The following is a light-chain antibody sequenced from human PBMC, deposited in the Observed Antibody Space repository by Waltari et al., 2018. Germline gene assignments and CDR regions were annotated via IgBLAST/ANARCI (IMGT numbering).Light chain of an antibody. CDR2: WAS. CDR3: QQYYSTPRT. Sequence: DIVMTQSPDSMAVSLGERATINCKSSQSGSYSSSSENYLAGYQHKPGLPPKLLIYWASARESGVPDRFTGSGSGTDFTLTISSLQAEDVAVYYCQQYYSTPRTFGQGTKVEIK. J-gene: IGKJ1*01. CDR1: QSGSYSSSSENY. V-gene: IGKV4-1*01.